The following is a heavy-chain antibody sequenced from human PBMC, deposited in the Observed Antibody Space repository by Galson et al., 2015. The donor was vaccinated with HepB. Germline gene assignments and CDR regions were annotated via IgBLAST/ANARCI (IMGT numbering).Heavy chain of an antibody. V-gene: IGHV1-69*13. Sequence: SVKVSCKASGYTFSSYAISWVRQAPGQGLEWMGGIIPIFGTANYAQKFQGRVTITADESTSTAYMELSSLRSEDTAVYYCASQREGIVVVPEWGMDVWGQGTTVTVSS. CDR1: GYTFSSYA. CDR2: IIPIFGTA. J-gene: IGHJ6*02. D-gene: IGHD2-2*01. CDR3: ASQREGIVVVPEWGMDV.